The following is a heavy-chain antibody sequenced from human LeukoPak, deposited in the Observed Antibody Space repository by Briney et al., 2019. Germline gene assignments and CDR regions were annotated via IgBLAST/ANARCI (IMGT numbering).Heavy chain of an antibody. V-gene: IGHV4-39*02. CDR3: ARESYLTMATVPFDY. CDR2: IYYSGST. J-gene: IGHJ4*02. Sequence: PSETLSLTCIVSAGSTSSSSYYWGWIRQPPGEGLEWIGRIYYSGSTYYNPSLKSRVTISVDTSKNQFSLKLSSVSAADTAVYYCARESYLTMATVPFDYWGQGTLVTVSS. D-gene: IGHD5-24*01. CDR1: AGSTSSSSYY.